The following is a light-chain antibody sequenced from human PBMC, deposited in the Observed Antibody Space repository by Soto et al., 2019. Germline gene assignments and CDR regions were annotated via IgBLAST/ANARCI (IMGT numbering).Light chain of an antibody. CDR1: QSVRSN. Sequence: EIVMTQSPATLSVSPGERVTLSCRASQSVRSNLAWYQQIPGQAPRLLIYAASTRATGIPDRFSGSGSGTEFTLTISSLQSEDFAIYSCQHYDHWPLTFSGGTKVEIK. CDR2: AAS. CDR3: QHYDHWPLT. V-gene: IGKV3-15*01. J-gene: IGKJ4*01.